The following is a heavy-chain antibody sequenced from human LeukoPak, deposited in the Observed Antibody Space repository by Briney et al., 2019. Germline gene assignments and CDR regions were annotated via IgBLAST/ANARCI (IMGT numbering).Heavy chain of an antibody. V-gene: IGHV3-30*18. CDR3: AKSSRPLRYFDWLLLS. J-gene: IGHJ4*02. Sequence: GGSLGLSCAASGLTFSSYGMHWVRQAPGKGLEWVAVISYDGSNKYYADSVKGRFTISRDNSKNTLYLQMNSLRAEDTAVYYCAKSSRPLRYFDWLLLSWGQGTLVTVSS. CDR2: ISYDGSNK. D-gene: IGHD3-9*01. CDR1: GLTFSSYG.